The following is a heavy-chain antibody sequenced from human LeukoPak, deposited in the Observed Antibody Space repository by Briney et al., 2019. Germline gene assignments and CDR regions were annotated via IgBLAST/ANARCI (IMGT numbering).Heavy chain of an antibody. CDR2: IYPGDSDT. CDR3: ARRQSCSGGSCYEDFDY. CDR1: GYSFTSYW. D-gene: IGHD2-15*01. V-gene: IGHV5-51*01. J-gene: IGHJ4*02. Sequence: GESLKISCKGSGYSFTSYWIGWVRQMPGKGLEWMGIIYPGDSDTRYSPSFQGRVTMSADKSISTAYLQWSSLRASDTAVYFCARRQSCSGGSCYEDFDYWGQGTLVTVSS.